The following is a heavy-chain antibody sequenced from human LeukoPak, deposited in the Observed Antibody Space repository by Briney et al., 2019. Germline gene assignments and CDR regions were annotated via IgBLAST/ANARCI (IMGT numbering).Heavy chain of an antibody. CDR1: GGSISNYY. Sequence: SETLSLTCTVSGGSISNYYWNWIRQPPGKGLEWIGYIYYTGSTNYNSSLKSRVTISLDTSKKQFSLKLKSVTAADTAVYYCARDGYYYGSGSPGGGYYYYMDVWGKGTTVTISS. V-gene: IGHV4-59*01. D-gene: IGHD3-10*01. J-gene: IGHJ6*03. CDR2: IYYTGST. CDR3: ARDGYYYGSGSPGGGYYYYMDV.